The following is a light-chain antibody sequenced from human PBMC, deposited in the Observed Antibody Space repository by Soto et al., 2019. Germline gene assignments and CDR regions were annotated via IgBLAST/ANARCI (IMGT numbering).Light chain of an antibody. J-gene: IGLJ3*02. Sequence: QPVLTQPASASGTPGQRVSISCSGSRFNIGYKSVNWYQQHPGTAAKLLIFGNNERPSGGPDRFSGSKSGTSASLAISDLQSEDEADYYCASCDDSLNGWVFGGGTKLTVL. CDR3: ASCDDSLNGWV. CDR2: GNN. CDR1: RFNIGYKS. V-gene: IGLV1-44*01.